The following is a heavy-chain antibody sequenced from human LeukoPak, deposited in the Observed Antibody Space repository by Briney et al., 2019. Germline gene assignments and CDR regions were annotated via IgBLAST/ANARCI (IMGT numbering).Heavy chain of an antibody. CDR2: IIPIFGTA. D-gene: IGHD6-19*01. J-gene: IGHJ5*02. CDR3: ARDPGSFLSSTGWLNWFAP. V-gene: IGHV1-69*13. CDR1: GGTFSSYA. Sequence: SVKVSCKASGGTFSSYAISWVRQAPGQGLEWMGGIIPIFGTANYAQKFQGRVTITADESTSTAYMELRSLRSDDTAVYYCARDPGSFLSSTGWLNWFAPWGQGTLVTVSS.